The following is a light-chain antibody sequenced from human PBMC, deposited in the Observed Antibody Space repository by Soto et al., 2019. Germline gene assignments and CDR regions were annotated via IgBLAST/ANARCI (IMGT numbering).Light chain of an antibody. J-gene: IGKJ1*01. V-gene: IGKV3-20*01. CDR3: EQYDSSPRT. CDR2: GVS. CDR1: QSVSSIY. Sequence: ELVLTQSPGTLSLSPGERATLSCRASQSVSSIYFAWYQQKRGQAPRLLIYGVSSRATGIPDRFSGSGSGTVLTLTISRLESEECAVYYCEQYDSSPRTFGQWTNVYI.